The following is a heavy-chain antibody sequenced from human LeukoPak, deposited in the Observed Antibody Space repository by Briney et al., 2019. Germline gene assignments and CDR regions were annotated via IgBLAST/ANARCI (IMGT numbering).Heavy chain of an antibody. CDR1: GFTFSSFW. D-gene: IGHD2-2*01. CDR2: INSDGSST. Sequence: GGSLRLSCAASGFTFSSFWMHWVRQAPGKGLVWVSRINSDGSSTSYADSVKGRFTISRDNAKNTLYLQINSLRAEDTAVYYCARDVSSTSAGLDFWGQGTLVTVSS. CDR3: ARDVSSTSAGLDF. J-gene: IGHJ4*02. V-gene: IGHV3-74*01.